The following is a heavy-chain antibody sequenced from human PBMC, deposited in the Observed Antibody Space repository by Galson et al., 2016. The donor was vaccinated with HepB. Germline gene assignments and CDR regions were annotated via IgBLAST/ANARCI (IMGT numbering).Heavy chain of an antibody. J-gene: IGHJ4*02. D-gene: IGHD5-18*01. CDR2: IYTSGAT. V-gene: IGHV3-53*04. CDR1: GFTVTRSY. CDR3: ARKGNIYDHAFFDS. Sequence: SLRLSCATSGFTVTRSYMTWVRQAPGKGLEWVSVIYTSGATYYADSVKGRLIMSRNNAKNTVDLQMSSLRTEDTAVYYCARKGNIYDHAFFDSWGQGALVIVSS.